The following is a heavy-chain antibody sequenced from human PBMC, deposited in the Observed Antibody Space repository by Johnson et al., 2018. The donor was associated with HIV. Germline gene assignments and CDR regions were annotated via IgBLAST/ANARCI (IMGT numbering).Heavy chain of an antibody. Sequence: QVQLVESGGGLVQPGGSLRLSCAASGFTFSSYAMSWVRQAPGKGLEWVAFIRYDGSNKYYADSVKGRFTISRDNSKNTLYLQMNSLRAEDTAVYYCAKDRFGEWEPLGAFDIWGQGTMVTVSS. CDR2: IRYDGSNK. CDR1: GFTFSSYA. V-gene: IGHV3-30*02. J-gene: IGHJ3*02. CDR3: AKDRFGEWEPLGAFDI. D-gene: IGHD3-10*01.